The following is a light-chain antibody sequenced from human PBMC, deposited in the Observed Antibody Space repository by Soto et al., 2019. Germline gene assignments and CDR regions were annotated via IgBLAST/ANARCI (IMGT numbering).Light chain of an antibody. CDR2: GRS. Sequence: DIQMTQSPSSLAASVGERVTITCRASQNIHSFLNWYQQKPGKAPQVLIYGRSALQSGVPSRFSGSGSGTDFTLTISSLQPEDFASYFCQHSYNIPFTIGPGTRVDI. J-gene: IGKJ3*01. CDR3: QHSYNIPFT. CDR1: QNIHSF. V-gene: IGKV1-39*01.